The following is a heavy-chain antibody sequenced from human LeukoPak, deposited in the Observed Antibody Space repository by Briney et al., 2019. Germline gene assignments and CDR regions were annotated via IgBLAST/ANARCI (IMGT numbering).Heavy chain of an antibody. J-gene: IGHJ4*02. Sequence: GGSLRLSCAASGFTFSSYWMHWVCQVPGKGLVWVSRINSDGFSTSYADSVKGRFTISRDNAKNTLYLQMNSLRAEDTAVYYCARGIVGASSIDYWGQGTLVTVSS. CDR1: GFTFSSYW. D-gene: IGHD1-26*01. CDR2: INSDGFST. CDR3: ARGIVGASSIDY. V-gene: IGHV3-74*01.